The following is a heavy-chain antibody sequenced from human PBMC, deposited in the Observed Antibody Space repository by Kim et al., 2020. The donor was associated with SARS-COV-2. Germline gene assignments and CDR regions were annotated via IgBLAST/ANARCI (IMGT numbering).Heavy chain of an antibody. J-gene: IGHJ5*02. Sequence: GGSLRLSCAASGFTFSSYSMNWVRQAPGKGLEWVSSISSSSSYIYYADSVKGRFTISRDNAKNSLYLQMNSLRAEDTAVYYCARALLDDSSGYYYGELWFDPWGQGTLVTVSS. CDR1: GFTFSSYS. D-gene: IGHD3-22*01. V-gene: IGHV3-21*01. CDR3: ARALLDDSSGYYYGELWFDP. CDR2: ISSSSSYI.